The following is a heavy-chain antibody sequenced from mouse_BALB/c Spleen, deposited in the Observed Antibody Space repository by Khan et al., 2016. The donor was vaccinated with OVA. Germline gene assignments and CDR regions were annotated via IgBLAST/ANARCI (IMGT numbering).Heavy chain of an antibody. J-gene: IGHJ4*01. CDR2: ILPGSGST. Sequence: QVQLQQAGAELMKPGASVKISCKATGYTFSSYWIEWVKQRPGHGLEWIGEILPGSGSTNYNENFKGKATFTADTSSNTPYMQLSSLTSEDSAVYYCAGWDYAMDYWGQGTSVTVSS. CDR3: AGWDYAMDY. V-gene: IGHV1-9*01. CDR1: GYTFSSYW.